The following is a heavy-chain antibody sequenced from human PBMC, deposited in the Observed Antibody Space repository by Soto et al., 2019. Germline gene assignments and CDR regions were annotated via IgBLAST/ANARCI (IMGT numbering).Heavy chain of an antibody. J-gene: IGHJ5*02. V-gene: IGHV1-8*01. CDR3: ARGRGIPEWFDP. Sequence: GASVKVSCKASGYPFTSYDIHWLRQASGQGLEWMGRMNPDSGHPGYAQRFQGRLTMTRNTSINTAYMELNSLTSEDTAVYYCARGRGIPEWFDPWGQGALVTVSS. CDR2: MNPDSGHP. CDR1: GYPFTSYD. D-gene: IGHD6-13*01.